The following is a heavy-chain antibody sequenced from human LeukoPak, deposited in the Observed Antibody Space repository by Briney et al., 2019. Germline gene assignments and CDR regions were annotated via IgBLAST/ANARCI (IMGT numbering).Heavy chain of an antibody. Sequence: GGSLRLSCAASGFNFSSYSMNWVRQAPGKGLEWVSSISSSSSHIYYADSVKGRFTISRDNAKNSLYLEMNSLRAEDTAVYYCARDPRIVVVIASPFDYWGQGTLVTVSS. D-gene: IGHD2-21*01. CDR3: ARDPRIVVVIASPFDY. CDR1: GFNFSSYS. V-gene: IGHV3-21*01. J-gene: IGHJ4*02. CDR2: ISSSSSHI.